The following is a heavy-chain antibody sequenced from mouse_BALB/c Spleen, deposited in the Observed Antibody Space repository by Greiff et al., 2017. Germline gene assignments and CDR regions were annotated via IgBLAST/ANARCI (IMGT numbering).Heavy chain of an antibody. CDR1: GFTFSSYG. V-gene: IGHV5-6*02. D-gene: IGHD1-1*01. CDR3: ARPYYYGSSRYYFDY. Sequence: DVKLVESGGDLVKPGGSLKLSCAASGFTFSSYGMSWVRQTPDKRLEWVATISSGGSYTYYPDSVKGRFTISRDNAKNTLYLQMSSLKSEDTAMYYCARPYYYGSSRYYFDYWGQGTTLTVSS. J-gene: IGHJ2*01. CDR2: ISSGGSYT.